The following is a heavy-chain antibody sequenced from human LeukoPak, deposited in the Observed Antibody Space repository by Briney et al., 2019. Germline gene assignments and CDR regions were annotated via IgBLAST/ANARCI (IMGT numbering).Heavy chain of an antibody. D-gene: IGHD2-8*02. V-gene: IGHV4-30-4*01. J-gene: IGHJ3*02. CDR1: GGSISSGGYY. CDR3: AREVVFAFDI. CDR2: IYYSGST. Sequence: SETLSLTCTVSGGSISSGGYYWSWIRQPPGKGLEWIGYIYYSGSTYYNPSLKSRVTISVDTSKNQFSLKLSSVTAADTAVYYCAREVVFAFDIWGQGTMVTVSS.